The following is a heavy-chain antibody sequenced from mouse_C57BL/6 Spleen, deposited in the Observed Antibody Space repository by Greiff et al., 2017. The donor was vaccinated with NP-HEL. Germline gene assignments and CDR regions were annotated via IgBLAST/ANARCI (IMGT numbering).Heavy chain of an antibody. CDR3: ATSSGYDYAMDY. D-gene: IGHD3-2*02. CDR1: GYTFTSYW. Sequence: QVQLKQSGAELVRPGSSVKLSCKASGYTFTSYWMHWVKQRPIQGLEWIGNIDPSDSETHYNQKFKDKATLTVDKSSSTAYMQLSSLTSEDSAVYYCATSSGYDYAMDYWGQGTSVTVSS. CDR2: IDPSDSET. J-gene: IGHJ4*01. V-gene: IGHV1-52*01.